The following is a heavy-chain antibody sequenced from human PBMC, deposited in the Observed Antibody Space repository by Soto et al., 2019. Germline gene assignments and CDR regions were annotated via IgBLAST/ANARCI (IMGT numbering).Heavy chain of an antibody. CDR2: ISYDGSNK. CDR1: GFTFSSYA. V-gene: IGHV3-30-3*01. J-gene: IGHJ4*02. D-gene: IGHD5-18*01. CDR3: VRGYSYGFF. Sequence: GGSLRLSCAASGFTFSSYAMHWVRQAPGKGLEWVAVISYDGSNKYYADSVKGRFTISRDNSKNTLYLQMSSLRAEDTAVYYCVRGYSYGFFWGQGTLVTVSS.